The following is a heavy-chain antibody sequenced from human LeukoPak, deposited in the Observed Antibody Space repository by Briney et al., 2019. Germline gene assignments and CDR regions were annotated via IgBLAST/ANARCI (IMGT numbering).Heavy chain of an antibody. CDR1: GGSISSGGYY. CDR2: IYYSGST. D-gene: IGHD3-22*01. Sequence: PSETLSLTCTVSGGSISSGGYYWSWIRQHPGKGLEWIGYIYYSGSTYYNPSLKSRVTISVDTSKNQFSLKLSSVTAADTAVYYCARAPYDSSGYYYYFDCWGQGTLVTVSS. CDR3: ARAPYDSSGYYYYFDC. J-gene: IGHJ4*02. V-gene: IGHV4-31*03.